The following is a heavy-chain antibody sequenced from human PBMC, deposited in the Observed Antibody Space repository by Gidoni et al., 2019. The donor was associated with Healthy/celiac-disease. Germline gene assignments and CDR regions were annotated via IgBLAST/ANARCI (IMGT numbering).Heavy chain of an antibody. D-gene: IGHD7-27*01. CDR1: GFTFSSYG. V-gene: IGHV3-33*01. Sequence: QVQLVESGGGVVQPGRSLRLSCAASGFTFSSYGMHWVRQAPGKGLEWVAVLWYDGSNKYYADSVKGRFTISRDNSKNTLYLQMNSLRAEDTAVYYCASGPLTGEWYGMDVWGQGTTVTVSS. CDR3: ASGPLTGEWYGMDV. J-gene: IGHJ6*02. CDR2: LWYDGSNK.